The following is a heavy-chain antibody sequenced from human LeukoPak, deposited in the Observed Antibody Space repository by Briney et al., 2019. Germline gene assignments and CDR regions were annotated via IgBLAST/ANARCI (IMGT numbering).Heavy chain of an antibody. D-gene: IGHD2-15*01. CDR3: ARSSGGSAVIDP. J-gene: IGHJ5*02. CDR2: IYYSGST. V-gene: IGHV4-39*01. CDR1: GGSISSSTYY. Sequence: PSETLSLTCTVSGGSISSSTYYWGWIRQPPGTGLEWIGSIYYSGSTYYNPSLKSRVTISVDTSKNQFSLKLSSVTAADTAVYYCARSSGGSAVIDPWGQGTLVTVSS.